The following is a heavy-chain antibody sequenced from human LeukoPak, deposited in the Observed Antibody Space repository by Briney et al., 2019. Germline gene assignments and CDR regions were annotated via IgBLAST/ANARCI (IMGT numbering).Heavy chain of an antibody. Sequence: PGGSLRLSCAASGFIVSGNHMNWVRLAPGKGLEWVSIVYSVGATYYEDSVKGRFTISRDDSKNIVYLQMNNLRSEDTAVYFCATERPGSGTLDSWGQGTLVTVSP. CDR1: GFIVSGNH. CDR2: VYSVGAT. V-gene: IGHV3-66*01. J-gene: IGHJ4*02. CDR3: ATERPGSGTLDS. D-gene: IGHD1-14*01.